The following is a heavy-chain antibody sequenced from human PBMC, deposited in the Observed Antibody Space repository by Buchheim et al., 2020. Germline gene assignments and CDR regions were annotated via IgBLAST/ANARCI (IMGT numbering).Heavy chain of an antibody. Sequence: QVQLVQSGAEVKKPGSSVKVSCKASGGTFSSYAISWVRQAPGQGLEWMGGIIPIFGTANYAQKFQGRVTITADESMSTAYMELSSLRSEDTAVYYCARESFDIVVVPAAINIDGMDVWGQGTT. J-gene: IGHJ6*02. CDR3: ARESFDIVVVPAAINIDGMDV. CDR2: IIPIFGTA. D-gene: IGHD2-2*02. V-gene: IGHV1-69*01. CDR1: GGTFSSYA.